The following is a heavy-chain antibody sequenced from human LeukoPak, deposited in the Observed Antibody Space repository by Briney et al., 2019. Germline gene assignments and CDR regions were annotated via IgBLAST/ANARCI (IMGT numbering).Heavy chain of an antibody. CDR3: ARGDPPYCSSTSCYSRWFDP. J-gene: IGHJ5*02. V-gene: IGHV4-59*12. CDR2: IYYSGST. D-gene: IGHD2-2*01. Sequence: SSETLSLTCTVSGGSISSYYWSWIRQPPGKGLEWIGYIYYSGSTNYNPSLKSRVTISVDTSKNQFSLKLSSVTAADTAVYYCARGDPPYCSSTSCYSRWFDPWGQGTLVTVSS. CDR1: GGSISSYY.